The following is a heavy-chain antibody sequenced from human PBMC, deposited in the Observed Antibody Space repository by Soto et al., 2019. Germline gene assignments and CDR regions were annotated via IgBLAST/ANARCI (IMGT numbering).Heavy chain of an antibody. CDR3: AKDRYDYVWGSYRYTGY. CDR2: ISGSGGST. CDR1: GFTFSSYA. D-gene: IGHD3-16*02. J-gene: IGHJ4*02. Sequence: PGGSLRLSCAASGFTFSSYAMSWVRQAPGKGLEWVSAISGSGGSTYYADSVKGRFTISRDNSKNTLYLQMNSLRAEDTAVYYCAKDRYDYVWGSYRYTGYWGQETLVTVSS. V-gene: IGHV3-23*01.